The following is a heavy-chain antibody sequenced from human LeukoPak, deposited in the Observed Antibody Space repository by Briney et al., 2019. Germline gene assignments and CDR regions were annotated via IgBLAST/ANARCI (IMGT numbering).Heavy chain of an antibody. J-gene: IGHJ4*02. Sequence: GGSLRLSCAASGFTFSSYGMHWVRQAPGKGLEWVAFTRYDGSNKYYADSVKGRFTISRDNSKNTLYLQMNSLRAEDTAVYYRAKEDYDILTGSAFDYWGQGTLVTVSS. D-gene: IGHD3-9*01. CDR3: AKEDYDILTGSAFDY. V-gene: IGHV3-30*02. CDR1: GFTFSSYG. CDR2: TRYDGSNK.